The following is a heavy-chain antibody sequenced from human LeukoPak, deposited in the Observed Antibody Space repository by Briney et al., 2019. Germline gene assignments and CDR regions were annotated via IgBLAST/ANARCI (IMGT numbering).Heavy chain of an antibody. V-gene: IGHV3-23*01. CDR1: GFTFSSYG. Sequence: GGSLRLSCAASGFTFSSYGMSWVRQAPGKGLEWVSAISGSGGSTYYADSVKGRFTISRDNSKNTLYLQMNSLKTEDTAVYYCTTAYCSGGSCYLFDYWGQGTLVTVSS. CDR2: ISGSGGST. J-gene: IGHJ4*02. CDR3: TTAYCSGGSCYLFDY. D-gene: IGHD2-15*01.